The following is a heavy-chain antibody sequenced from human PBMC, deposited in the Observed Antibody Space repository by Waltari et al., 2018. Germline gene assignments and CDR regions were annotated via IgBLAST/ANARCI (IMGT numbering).Heavy chain of an antibody. CDR3: AKAGGDLYPFDS. V-gene: IGHV4-38-2*01. J-gene: IGHJ4*02. Sequence: QVQLEGSGPRVVKPSETLSLTCAVSGYSISSGYCWGWIRQPPGKGLEWIGSIYHTGSPYYNPSLKSRVNISVDTSKNEFSLRLSSVTAADTAVYYCAKAGGDLYPFDSWGQGTLITVSS. CDR1: GYSISSGYC. D-gene: IGHD3-16*01. CDR2: IYHTGSP.